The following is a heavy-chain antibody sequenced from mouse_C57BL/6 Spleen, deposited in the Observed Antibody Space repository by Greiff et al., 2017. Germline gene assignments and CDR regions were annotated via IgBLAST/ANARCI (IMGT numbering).Heavy chain of an antibody. CDR1: GYAFTNYL. CDR2: IYPGSGGT. CDR3: ARGGEGYFDY. J-gene: IGHJ2*01. Sequence: VQLQQSGAELVRPGTSVKVSCKASGYAFTNYLIEWVKQRPGQGLEWIGVIYPGSGGTNYNEKFKGKATLTADKSSSTAYMQLSSLTSEDAAVYFCARGGEGYFDYWGQGTTLTVSS. V-gene: IGHV1-54*01.